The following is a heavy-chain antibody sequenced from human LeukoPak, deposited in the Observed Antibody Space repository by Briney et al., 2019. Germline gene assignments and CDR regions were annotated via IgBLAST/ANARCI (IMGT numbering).Heavy chain of an antibody. Sequence: GGALRLSCAAPGFTFSGYAMSWVRLAPGGGLEWVSAITAGGDSTYYAESVKGRFTISRDNLKNMVFLQMSTLRAEDTAIYYCAKSHASIWNVYDYWGQGTLVTVSS. V-gene: IGHV3-23*01. CDR1: GFTFSGYA. D-gene: IGHD6-13*01. CDR3: AKSHASIWNVYDY. J-gene: IGHJ4*02. CDR2: ITAGGDST.